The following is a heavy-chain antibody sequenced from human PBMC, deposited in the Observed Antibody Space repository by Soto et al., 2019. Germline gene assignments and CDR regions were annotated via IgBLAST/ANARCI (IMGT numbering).Heavy chain of an antibody. V-gene: IGHV3-30*18. CDR1: GFTFSSYG. D-gene: IGHD2-8*02. CDR3: AKATATGGGAFDI. CDR2: ISYDGRT. Sequence: GGSLRLSCAASGFTFSSYGMHWVRQAPGKGLEWVAVISYDGRTFYVDSVKGRFTISRDNSKNTVYLQMNSLTAGDTALYYCAKATATGGGAFDICGQGTMVTVSS. J-gene: IGHJ3*02.